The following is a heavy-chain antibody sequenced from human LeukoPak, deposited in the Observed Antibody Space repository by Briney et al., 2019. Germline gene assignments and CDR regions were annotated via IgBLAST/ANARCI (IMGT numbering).Heavy chain of an antibody. CDR1: GFTFSSYS. V-gene: IGHV3-21*01. CDR2: ISSSSSYI. J-gene: IGHJ4*02. CDR3: ARDRMSKAPHPDY. Sequence: GGSLRLSCAASGFTFSSYSMNWVRQAPGKGLEWVSSISSSSSYIYYADSVKGRFTISRDNAKNSLYLQMNSLRAEDTAVYYCARDRMSKAPHPDYWGQGTLVTVSS.